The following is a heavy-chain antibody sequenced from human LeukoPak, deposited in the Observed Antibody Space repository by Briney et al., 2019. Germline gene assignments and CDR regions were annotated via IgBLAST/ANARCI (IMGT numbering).Heavy chain of an antibody. CDR3: ARESRGGYCTNGVCYTGGFDY. Sequence: SQTLSLTCTVSGGSISSGGYYWSWIRQHPGKGLEWIGYIYYSGSTYYNPSLKSRVTISVDTSKNQFSLKLSSVTAADTAVYYCARESRGGYCTNGVCYTGGFDYWGQGTLVTVSS. CDR1: GGSISSGGYY. V-gene: IGHV4-31*03. J-gene: IGHJ4*02. CDR2: IYYSGST. D-gene: IGHD2-8*01.